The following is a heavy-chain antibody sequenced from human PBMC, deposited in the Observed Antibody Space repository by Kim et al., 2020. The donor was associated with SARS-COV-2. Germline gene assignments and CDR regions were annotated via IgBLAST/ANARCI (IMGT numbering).Heavy chain of an antibody. CDR1: GFTFSSYS. CDR3: ARDLILHYYDSSGYHFDY. CDR2: ISSSSSYI. V-gene: IGHV3-21*04. Sequence: GGSLRLSCAASGFTFSSYSMNWVRQAPGKGLEWVSSISSSSSYIYYADSVKGRFTISRDNAKNSLYLQMNSLRAEDTAVYYCARDLILHYYDSSGYHFDYWGQGTLVTVSS. D-gene: IGHD3-22*01. J-gene: IGHJ4*02.